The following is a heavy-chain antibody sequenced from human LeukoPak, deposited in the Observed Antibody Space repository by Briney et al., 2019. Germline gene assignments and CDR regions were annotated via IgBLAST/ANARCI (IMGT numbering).Heavy chain of an antibody. D-gene: IGHD4-17*01. Sequence: PSETLSLTCAVSGYSFRSAYRWGWIRQPPGEGLEWIGSIYDTGRIYYNPSLKGRVTISVDKSKDQFSLTLTAVTAVDTAVYYCANVETLTTAYFDDWGQGTLVTVSS. V-gene: IGHV4-38-2*01. CDR3: ANVETLTTAYFDD. J-gene: IGHJ4*02. CDR1: GYSFRSAYR. CDR2: IYDTGRI.